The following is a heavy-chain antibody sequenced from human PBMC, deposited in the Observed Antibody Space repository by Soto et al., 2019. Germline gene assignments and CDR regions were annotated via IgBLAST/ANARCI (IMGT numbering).Heavy chain of an antibody. CDR2: IDYNGRA. CDR3: ARGPDHSKVGY. V-gene: IGHV4-59*02. Sequence: QVQLQESGPGLVKPSETLPLTCSVSDGSVTGYCWSWIRQPPGKGLEWIGCIDYNGRAHYNPSLTSRVTTSLDTSNNHFSLKLSSVTTTDTAVYYCARGPDHSKVGYWGQGTLVTVSS. J-gene: IGHJ4*02. D-gene: IGHD4-4*01. CDR1: DGSVTGYC.